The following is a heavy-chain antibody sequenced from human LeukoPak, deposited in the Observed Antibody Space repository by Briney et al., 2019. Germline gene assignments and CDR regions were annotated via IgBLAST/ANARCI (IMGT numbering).Heavy chain of an antibody. CDR2: IIPIFGTA. CDR3: ARENGDYGYYYGMDV. V-gene: IGHV1-69*06. D-gene: IGHD4-17*01. Sequence: ASVKVSCKASGGTFSSYAISWVRQAPGQGLEWMGGIIPIFGTANYAQKVQGRVTITADKSTSTAYMELSSLRSEDTAVYYCARENGDYGYYYGMDVWGKGTTVTVSS. J-gene: IGHJ6*04. CDR1: GGTFSSYA.